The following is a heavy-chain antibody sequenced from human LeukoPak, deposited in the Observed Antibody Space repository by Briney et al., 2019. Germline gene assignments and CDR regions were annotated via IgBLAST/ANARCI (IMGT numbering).Heavy chain of an antibody. CDR2: ISSTSSTV. CDR1: GFTFSSYS. J-gene: IGHJ4*02. CDR3: ARGRDSSSSYPGY. Sequence: PGGSLRLSCAVSGFTFSSYSMTWVRQAPGKGLEWVSYISSTSSTVYYADSVKGRFTISRDNVKNSLYLQMNSLRAEDTAVYYCARGRDSSSSYPGYWGQGTLVIVSS. D-gene: IGHD6-6*01. V-gene: IGHV3-48*01.